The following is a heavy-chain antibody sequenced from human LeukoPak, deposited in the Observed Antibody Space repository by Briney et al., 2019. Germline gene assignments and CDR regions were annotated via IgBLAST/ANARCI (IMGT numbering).Heavy chain of an antibody. CDR3: AKEERYAYHGSGSYVYGMDV. CDR1: GFTFSSYG. CDR2: ISYDGSNK. D-gene: IGHD3-10*01. J-gene: IGHJ6*02. V-gene: IGHV3-30*18. Sequence: GGSLRLSCAASGFTFSSYGMHWVRQAPGKGLEWVAVISYDGSNKYYADSVKGRFTISRDNSKNTLYLQMNSLRAEDTAVYYCAKEERYAYHGSGSYVYGMDVWGQGTTVTVSS.